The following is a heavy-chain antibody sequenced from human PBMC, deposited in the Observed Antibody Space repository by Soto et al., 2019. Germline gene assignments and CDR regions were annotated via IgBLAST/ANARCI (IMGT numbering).Heavy chain of an antibody. CDR2: ITSDTKTI. CDR3: ARSVEGHFDY. J-gene: IGHJ4*02. CDR1: GFTFSVYS. V-gene: IGHV3-48*02. D-gene: IGHD6-19*01. Sequence: EVQLVESGGDLVQRGGSLRLSCVASGFTFSVYSMNWVRQAPGKGLEWFSYITSDTKTIKYADSVKGRFTISRENAKNSVYLQMNSLRDEDTAVYYCARSVEGHFDYWGQGTVVTVSS.